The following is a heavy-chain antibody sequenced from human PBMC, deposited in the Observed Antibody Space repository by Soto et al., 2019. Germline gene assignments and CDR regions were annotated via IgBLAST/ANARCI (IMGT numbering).Heavy chain of an antibody. D-gene: IGHD1-26*01. CDR1: GFSVSTSH. V-gene: IGHV3-53*01. J-gene: IGHJ4*02. CDR2: IYSGGAT. CDR3: ARREIQGPIDY. Sequence: GGSLRLSCAAAGFSVSTSHISWVRQAPGKGLEWVSVIYSGGATHYAVSVKGRLIISRDKSKNTVDLQMNSLRAEDTAVYYCARREIQGPIDYWGQGTLVTVSS.